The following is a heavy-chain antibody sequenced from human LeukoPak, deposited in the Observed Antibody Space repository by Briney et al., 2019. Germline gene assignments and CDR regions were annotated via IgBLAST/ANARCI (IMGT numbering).Heavy chain of an antibody. J-gene: IGHJ4*02. V-gene: IGHV1-18*01. CDR2: ISSYNGNT. CDR3: ARDGFSSSWPYYFDF. D-gene: IGHD6-13*01. Sequence: ASVKVSCKASGYTFINYGITWARQAPGQGLEWMGWISSYNGNTNYAQKFQGRVTMTTDTSTSTAYMELKSLRSDDTAVYHCARDGFSSSWPYYFDFWGQGSLVTVSS. CDR1: GYTFINYG.